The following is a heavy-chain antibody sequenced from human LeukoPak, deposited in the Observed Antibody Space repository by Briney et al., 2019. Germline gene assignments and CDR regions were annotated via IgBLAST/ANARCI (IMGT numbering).Heavy chain of an antibody. CDR1: GGSISSSSYY. V-gene: IGHV4-39*01. J-gene: IGHJ4*02. Sequence: SETLSLTCTVSGGSISSSSYYWGWIRQPPGKGLEGIGSIYYSGSTYYNPSLKSRVTISIDTSKNQFSLNLSSVTAADTAVYYCARLSSGFAPFDYWGQGTLVTVSS. D-gene: IGHD3-22*01. CDR3: ARLSSGFAPFDY. CDR2: IYYSGST.